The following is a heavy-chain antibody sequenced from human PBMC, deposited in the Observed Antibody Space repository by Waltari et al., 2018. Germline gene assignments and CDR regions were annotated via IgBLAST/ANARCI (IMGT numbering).Heavy chain of an antibody. J-gene: IGHJ1*01. CDR1: GGTFSNFA. CDR3: ATAIFGVLY. D-gene: IGHD3-3*01. Sequence: QVQMMQSGSEVKQPGSSVMVSCKAPGGTFSNFAISWVRQAPEQGLEGMGGIIPIFSMTTYAQKFQGRVTITADESTSTAYMELSSLRSEDTAIYYCATAIFGVLYWGQGVLVTVSS. CDR2: IIPIFSMT. V-gene: IGHV1-69*01.